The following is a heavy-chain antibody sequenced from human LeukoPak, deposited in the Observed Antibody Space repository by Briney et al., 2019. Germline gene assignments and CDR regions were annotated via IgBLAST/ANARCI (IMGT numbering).Heavy chain of an antibody. CDR2: IIPIFGTA. D-gene: IGHD3-10*01. Sequence: GASVKVSCKASGGTFSSYAISWVRQAPGQGLEWMGGIIPIFGTANYAQKFQGRVTITADESTSTAYMELSSLRFEDTAVYYCASPNREYYFDYWGQGTLVTVSS. J-gene: IGHJ4*02. V-gene: IGHV1-69*13. CDR1: GGTFSSYA. CDR3: ASPNREYYFDY.